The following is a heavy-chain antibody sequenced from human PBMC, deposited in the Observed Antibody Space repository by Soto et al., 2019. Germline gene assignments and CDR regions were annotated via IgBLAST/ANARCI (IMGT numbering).Heavy chain of an antibody. J-gene: IGHJ5*02. CDR1: VGSMTDYS. V-gene: IGHV4-4*07. Sequence: PSETLSLTCTFSVGSMTDYSWVWMRQPSGKGLEWIVRIFSSGSTNYNPSLKGRITMSLDTSKNQFSLKLNSATATDTAVYFCARDQGVVVTADNWFDPWGQGILVTVSS. CDR3: ARDQGVVVTADNWFDP. D-gene: IGHD2-21*02. CDR2: IFSSGST.